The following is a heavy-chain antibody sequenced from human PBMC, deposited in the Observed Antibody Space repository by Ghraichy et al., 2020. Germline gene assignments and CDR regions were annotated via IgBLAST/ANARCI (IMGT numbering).Heavy chain of an antibody. Sequence: GGSLRLSCAASGFTFSNHWMTWARQAPGKGLEWVASISQEGNTKLNVDSVKGRFTVSRDNAKMSLFMQMRSLRDEDTAVYFCVRTLNWNDDYWGQGTLVAVSS. CDR1: GFTFSNHW. CDR2: ISQEGNTK. J-gene: IGHJ4*02. CDR3: VRTLNWNDDY. D-gene: IGHD1-20*01. V-gene: IGHV3-7*01.